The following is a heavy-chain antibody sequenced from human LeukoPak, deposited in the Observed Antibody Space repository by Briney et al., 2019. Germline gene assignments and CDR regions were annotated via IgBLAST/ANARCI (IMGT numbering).Heavy chain of an antibody. D-gene: IGHD3-22*01. Sequence: GGSLRLSCAASGFTFSSYGMHWVRQAPGKGLEWVAVISYDGSNKYYADSVKGRFAISRDNSKNTLYLQMNSLRAEDTAVYYCAKDAGYYDSSGYYYYFDYWGQGTLVTVSS. V-gene: IGHV3-30*18. CDR1: GFTFSSYG. J-gene: IGHJ4*02. CDR2: ISYDGSNK. CDR3: AKDAGYYDSSGYYYYFDY.